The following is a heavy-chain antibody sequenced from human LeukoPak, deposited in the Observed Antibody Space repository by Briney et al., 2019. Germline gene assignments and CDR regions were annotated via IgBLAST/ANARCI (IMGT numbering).Heavy chain of an antibody. V-gene: IGHV3-9*01. D-gene: IGHD3-22*01. CDR2: ISWNSGTI. CDR3: ARAPYYYDTSGYYKGMDA. J-gene: IGHJ6*02. Sequence: TGGSLRLSCAASGFTFDDFGMHWVRQGPGKGLEWVSGISWNSGTIGYADSVKGRFTISRDNAKNSLYLQMNSLRGEDAAVYYCARAPYYYDTSGYYKGMDAWGQGTTVTVSS. CDR1: GFTFDDFG.